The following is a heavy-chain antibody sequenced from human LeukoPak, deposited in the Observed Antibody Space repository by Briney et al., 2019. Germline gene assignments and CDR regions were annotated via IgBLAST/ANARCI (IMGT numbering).Heavy chain of an antibody. J-gene: IGHJ6*03. CDR2: IYSGGST. CDR3: ARGVTYCSSTSCAHYYYYMDV. D-gene: IGHD2-2*01. V-gene: IGHV3-53*05. Sequence: GGSLRLSCAASGFTVSSNYMSWVRQAPGKGLEWVSVIYSGGSTYYADSVKGRFTISRDNSKNTLYLQMGSLRAEDMAVYYCARGVTYCSSTSCAHYYYYMDVWGKGTTVTVSS. CDR1: GFTVSSNY.